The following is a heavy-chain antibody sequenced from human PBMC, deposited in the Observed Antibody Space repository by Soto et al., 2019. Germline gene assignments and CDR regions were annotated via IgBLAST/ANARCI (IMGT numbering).Heavy chain of an antibody. D-gene: IGHD4-17*01. CDR1: GFIADDYA. V-gene: IGHV3-9*02. J-gene: IGHJ4*02. CDR2: ISSNSATI. Sequence: EVQLVESGGGLVQPGRSLRLSCVASGFIADDYAMHWVRQAPGKGLEWVSGISSNSATINYADSVKGRFTISRDKATNPLFLQMNSLRPEDTAFYYCAKDMKWGGMTTIHSFDSWGQGTLVTVSS. CDR3: AKDMKWGGMTTIHSFDS.